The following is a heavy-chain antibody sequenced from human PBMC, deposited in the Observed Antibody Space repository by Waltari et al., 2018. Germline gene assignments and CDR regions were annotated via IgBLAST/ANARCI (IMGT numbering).Heavy chain of an antibody. D-gene: IGHD3-3*01. V-gene: IGHV4-34*01. Sequence: QVQLQQWGAGLLKPSETLSLTCVVPGGSFGGYYWSWIRQPPGKGLEWIGEINHSGRTNYNPSLKSRVTISIDTSKIQFSLKLRSVTVADTAVYYCARANTIFGVIRTWYYMDVWGKGTPVTVAS. CDR1: GGSFGGYY. J-gene: IGHJ6*03. CDR3: ARANTIFGVIRTWYYMDV. CDR2: INHSGRT.